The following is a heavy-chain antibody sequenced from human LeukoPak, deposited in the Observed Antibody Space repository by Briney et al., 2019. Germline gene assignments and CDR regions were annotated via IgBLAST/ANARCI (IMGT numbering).Heavy chain of an antibody. CDR3: ARGRVVVVAATPLDV. V-gene: IGHV3-30-3*01. CDR2: ISYDGSNK. CDR1: GFTFSSYA. D-gene: IGHD2-15*01. Sequence: GGSLRLSCAASGFTFSSYAMHWVRQAPGKGLEWVAVISYDGSNKYYADSVKGRFTISRDNSKNTLYLQTNSLRAEDTAVYYCARGRVVVVAATPLDVWGQGTTVTVSS. J-gene: IGHJ6*02.